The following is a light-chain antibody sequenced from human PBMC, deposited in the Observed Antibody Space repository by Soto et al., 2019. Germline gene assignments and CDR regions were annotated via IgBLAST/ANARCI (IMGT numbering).Light chain of an antibody. V-gene: IGKV1-27*01. CDR2: SAS. J-gene: IGKJ1*01. CDR1: RNINNW. CDR3: QKYNIAPSWT. Sequence: DIQMTQSPSTLSASIGDRVTITCRASRNINNWIAWYQQKPGKAPKFLISSASTLQSGAPSRFSGSGSGTDFTPTISSLQPEDDATYYCQKYNIAPSWTFGQGTKVDIK.